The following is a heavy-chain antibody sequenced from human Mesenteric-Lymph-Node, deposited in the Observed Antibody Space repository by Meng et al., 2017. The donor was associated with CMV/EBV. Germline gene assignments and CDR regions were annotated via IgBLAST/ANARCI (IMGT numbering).Heavy chain of an antibody. CDR1: GFTFSIYD. Sequence: GESLKISCAASGFTFSIYDMSWVRQAPGKGLEWVSGISGGGGRVHYADSVKGRFTISRDNSNNTLYLEMKSLRAEDTAVYYCAKAGKDIVLMVYAIRNWFDPWGQGTLVTVSS. J-gene: IGHJ5*02. CDR2: ISGGGGRV. D-gene: IGHD2-8*01. CDR3: AKAGKDIVLMVYAIRNWFDP. V-gene: IGHV3-23*01.